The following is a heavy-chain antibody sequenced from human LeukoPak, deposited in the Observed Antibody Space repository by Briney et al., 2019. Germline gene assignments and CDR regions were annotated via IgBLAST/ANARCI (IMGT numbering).Heavy chain of an antibody. CDR1: GGSISSYY. D-gene: IGHD1-26*01. V-gene: IGHV4-38-2*02. CDR3: ARDVSGATTFDY. CDR2: LSHSGST. Sequence: SETLSLTCTVSGGSISSYYWSWIRQPPGKGLEWIGSLSHSGSTYYNPSLKSRVTISLDTSKNQFSLKLSSVTAADTAVYYCARDVSGATTFDYWGQGTLVTVSS. J-gene: IGHJ4*02.